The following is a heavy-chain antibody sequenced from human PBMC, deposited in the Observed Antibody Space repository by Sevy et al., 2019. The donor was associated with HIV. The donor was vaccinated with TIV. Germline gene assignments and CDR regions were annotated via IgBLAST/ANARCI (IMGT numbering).Heavy chain of an antibody. D-gene: IGHD5-18*01. CDR1: GFTLGDYA. Sequence: GGSLRLSCTTSGFTLGDYAMNWVRQAPGKGLEWVGFMRSKPFAGTTEYAASVKGRFTISTDDSEASAHLQMNSLRTEDTGVYYCIRGRLLGYTAMVPDYWGQGTLVTVS. CDR2: MRSKPFAGTT. J-gene: IGHJ4*02. CDR3: IRGRLLGYTAMVPDY. V-gene: IGHV3-49*04.